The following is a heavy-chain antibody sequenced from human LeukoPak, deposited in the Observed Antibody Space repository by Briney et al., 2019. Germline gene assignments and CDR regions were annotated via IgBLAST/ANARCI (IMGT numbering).Heavy chain of an antibody. J-gene: IGHJ6*02. V-gene: IGHV4-59*01. CDR1: GGSISNYC. D-gene: IGHD6-13*01. Sequence: SETLSLTCTVYGGSISNYCWSWIRQSPGKGLEWIGYVYYSGSTTYNPSLKSRVTMSVDTSKNQFSLMLSAMTAADTAVYYCARANSSSWYPNLYYFYGMDVWGQGTTVTVSS. CDR3: ARANSSSWYPNLYYFYGMDV. CDR2: VYYSGST.